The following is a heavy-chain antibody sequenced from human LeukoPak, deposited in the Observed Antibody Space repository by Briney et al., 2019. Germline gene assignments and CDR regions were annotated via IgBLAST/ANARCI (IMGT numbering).Heavy chain of an antibody. J-gene: IGHJ4*02. Sequence: ASVKVSFKASGYTFTGYCMHWVRQAPGQGLEWMGWINPNSGGTNYAQKFQGRVTMTRDTSISTAYMELSRLRSDDTAVYYCARDPITVVPAAIAPPSFDYWGQGTLVTVSS. CDR1: GYTFTGYC. D-gene: IGHD2-2*01. CDR2: INPNSGGT. CDR3: ARDPITVVPAAIAPPSFDY. V-gene: IGHV1-2*02.